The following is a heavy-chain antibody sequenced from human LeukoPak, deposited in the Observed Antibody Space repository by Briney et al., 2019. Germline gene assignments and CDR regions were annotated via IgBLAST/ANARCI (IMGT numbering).Heavy chain of an antibody. Sequence: SETLSLTCAVYGGSFSKYYWSWIRQSPGKGLEWIGEINDSGTINYNPSLMSRVTISVDKSKNQFSLKLSSVTDACTAVYYCARRWNYGRNYYIDVWGKGATVSVSS. D-gene: IGHD1-7*01. CDR3: ARRWNYGRNYYIDV. J-gene: IGHJ6*03. CDR1: GGSFSKYY. CDR2: INDSGTI. V-gene: IGHV4-34*01.